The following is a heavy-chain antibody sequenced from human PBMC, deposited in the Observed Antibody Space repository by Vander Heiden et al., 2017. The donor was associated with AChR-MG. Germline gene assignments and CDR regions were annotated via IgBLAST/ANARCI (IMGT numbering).Heavy chain of an antibody. D-gene: IGHD7-27*01. Sequence: EVQLVESGGGLVQPGGSLRLFCAASGFTFISYSINWVRQAPGKGLEWVSYISSSSSTIYYADSVKGRFTISRDNAKNSLYLQMNSLRAEDTAVYYCARDLFPANWGSYWGQGTLVTVSS. CDR3: ARDLFPANWGSY. CDR2: ISSSSSTI. CDR1: GFTFISYS. J-gene: IGHJ4*02. V-gene: IGHV3-48*01.